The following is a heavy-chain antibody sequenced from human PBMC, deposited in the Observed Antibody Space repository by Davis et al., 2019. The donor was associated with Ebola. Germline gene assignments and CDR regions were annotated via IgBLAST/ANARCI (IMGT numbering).Heavy chain of an antibody. J-gene: IGHJ4*02. CDR2: IYYSGIT. CDR1: GGSIISSSSY. V-gene: IGHV4-39*01. CDR3: ASGYSSLWYRNSFDY. D-gene: IGHD6-19*01. Sequence: MPSETLSLTCTVSGGSIISSSSYWGWIRQPPRKGLEWIGSIYYSGITYYNPSLKSRVTISVDTSKNQFSLKLSSVTAADTAVYYCASGYSSLWYRNSFDYWGQGTLVTVSS.